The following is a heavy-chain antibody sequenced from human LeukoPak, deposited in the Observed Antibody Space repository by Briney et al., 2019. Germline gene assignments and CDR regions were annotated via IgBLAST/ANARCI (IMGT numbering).Heavy chain of an antibody. Sequence: GGSLRLSCVASGFDFSTYAMNWVRQAPGKGLEWISYISIRGTTLYYAESVKGRFTISRDSAKNSLYLQMHSLRAEDTAVYYCAKPEATNEVDIVGNFDYWGQGTLVTVSS. D-gene: IGHD5-12*01. J-gene: IGHJ4*02. V-gene: IGHV3-48*01. CDR1: GFDFSTYA. CDR2: ISIRGTTL. CDR3: AKPEATNEVDIVGNFDY.